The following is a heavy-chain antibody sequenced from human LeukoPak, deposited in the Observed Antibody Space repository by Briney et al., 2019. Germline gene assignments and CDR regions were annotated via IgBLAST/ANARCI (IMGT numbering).Heavy chain of an antibody. J-gene: IGHJ4*02. D-gene: IGHD3-22*01. Sequence: PSETLSLTCAVYGGSFSGYSWSWIRQPTGKGLEWIREINHSGSTNYNPSLKSRVTISVDTSKNQFSLKLSSVTAADTAVYYCARGRLMWLLDYWGQGTLVTVSS. CDR1: GGSFSGYS. CDR3: ARGRLMWLLDY. CDR2: INHSGST. V-gene: IGHV4-34*01.